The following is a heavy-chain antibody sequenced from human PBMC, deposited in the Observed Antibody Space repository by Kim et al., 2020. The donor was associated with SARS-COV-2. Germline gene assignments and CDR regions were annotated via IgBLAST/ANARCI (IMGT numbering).Heavy chain of an antibody. D-gene: IGHD6-13*01. V-gene: IGHV4-34*01. Sequence: PSPKSRGTISVDTSKNQFSLKRSSVTAADTAVYYCARGGIAAAGSRWFDPWGQGTLVTVSS. CDR3: ARGGIAAAGSRWFDP. J-gene: IGHJ5*02.